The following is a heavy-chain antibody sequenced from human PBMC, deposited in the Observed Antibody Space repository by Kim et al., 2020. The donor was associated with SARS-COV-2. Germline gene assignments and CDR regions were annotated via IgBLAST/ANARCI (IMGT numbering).Heavy chain of an antibody. J-gene: IGHJ4*02. V-gene: IGHV3-64*01. CDR1: GFTFSSYA. CDR2: ISSNGGST. D-gene: IGHD3-3*01. Sequence: GGSLRLSCAASGFTFSSYAMHWVRQAPGKGLEYVSAISSNGGSTYYANSVKGRFTISRDNSKNTLYLQMGSLRAEDMAVYYCARSDPDDFPDYWGQGTLV. CDR3: ARSDPDDFPDY.